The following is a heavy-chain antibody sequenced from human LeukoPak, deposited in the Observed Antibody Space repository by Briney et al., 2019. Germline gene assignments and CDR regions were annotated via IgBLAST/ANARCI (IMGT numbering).Heavy chain of an antibody. J-gene: IGHJ4*02. CDR3: ARLKVGYSYGSLDY. V-gene: IGHV3-64*04. Sequence: GGSLRLSCSASGFIFSDYAMRWVRQAPGKGLEYISAISSDGDRTYFTGSVKGRFTISRDNSKNTLYLQTNSLRAEDTAVYYCARLKVGYSYGSLDYWGQGTLVTVSS. D-gene: IGHD5-18*01. CDR1: GFIFSDYA. CDR2: ISSDGDRT.